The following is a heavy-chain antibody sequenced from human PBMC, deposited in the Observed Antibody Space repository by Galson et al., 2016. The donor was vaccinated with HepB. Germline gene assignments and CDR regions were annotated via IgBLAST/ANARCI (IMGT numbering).Heavy chain of an antibody. Sequence: QSGAEVKKPGESLKISCKGSGYGFANYWIGWVRQMPGKGLEWMGIIYPADSDTRYSPSFHGPVTISTDKSIRTAYLQWSSLKASDTAMYYCARHSGGWRFADSWGQGTLVTVSS. J-gene: IGHJ4*02. CDR1: GYGFANYW. CDR2: IYPADSDT. CDR3: ARHSGGWRFADS. V-gene: IGHV5-51*01. D-gene: IGHD2-15*01.